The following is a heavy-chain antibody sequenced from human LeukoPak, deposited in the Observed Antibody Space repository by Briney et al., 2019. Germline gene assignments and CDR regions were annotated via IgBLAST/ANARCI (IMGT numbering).Heavy chain of an antibody. Sequence: GGSLRLSCAASGFTFSDYYMSWIRPAPRKGLEWVSYISSSGSTIYYADSVKGRFTISRDNAKNSLYLQMNSLRAEDTAVYYCSRGSITMIGYHAFDIWAQGTMVTVSS. CDR2: ISSSGSTI. CDR3: SRGSITMIGYHAFDI. V-gene: IGHV3-11*01. J-gene: IGHJ3*02. CDR1: GFTFSDYY. D-gene: IGHD3-22*01.